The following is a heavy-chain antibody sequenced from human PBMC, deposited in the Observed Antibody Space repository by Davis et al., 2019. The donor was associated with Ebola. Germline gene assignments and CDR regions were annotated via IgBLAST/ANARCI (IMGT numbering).Heavy chain of an antibody. CDR3: ATDSETYPLLH. Sequence: ASVKVSCKASGYTFIGRYIHWVRQAPGQGLQWMGWINSNNGDTDYVQTFQGRVIMTRDTSTNTAYMELTTLRSDDTAIYYCATDSETYPLLHWGQGTLVTVSS. CDR1: GYTFIGRY. CDR2: INSNNGDT. D-gene: IGHD3-22*01. J-gene: IGHJ1*01. V-gene: IGHV1-2*02.